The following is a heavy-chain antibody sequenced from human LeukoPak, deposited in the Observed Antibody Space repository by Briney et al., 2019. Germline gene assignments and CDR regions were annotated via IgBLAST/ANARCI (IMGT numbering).Heavy chain of an antibody. CDR3: TKRITATAPFDS. V-gene: IGHV3-23*01. J-gene: IGHJ4*02. D-gene: IGHD4-17*01. Sequence: PVGSLRLSCAASGFPFSTYGISWVRQAPGKGLEWVSAITGSGDFAKYADSVRGRFTISRDNSKNTVYLQMNSLTVEDTALYYCTKRITATAPFDSWGQGALVIVSS. CDR2: ITGSGDFA. CDR1: GFPFSTYG.